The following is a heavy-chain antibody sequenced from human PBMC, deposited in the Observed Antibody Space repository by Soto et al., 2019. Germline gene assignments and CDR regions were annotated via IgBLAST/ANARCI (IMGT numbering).Heavy chain of an antibody. V-gene: IGHV3-33*01. CDR2: IWYDGSNK. J-gene: IGHJ6*02. CDR3: ARKRDYGMDV. CDR1: GFTFSSYG. Sequence: QVQLVESGGGVVQPGRSLRLSCAASGFTFSSYGMHWVRQAPGKGLEWVAVIWYDGSNKYYADSVKGRFTISRDNSKNTLYLQMNSLRAEDTAVYYCARKRDYGMDVWGQGTTVTVSS.